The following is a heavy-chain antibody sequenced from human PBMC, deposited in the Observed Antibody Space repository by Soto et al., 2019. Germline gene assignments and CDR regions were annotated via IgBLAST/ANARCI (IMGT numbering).Heavy chain of an antibody. V-gene: IGHV4-59*01. CDR1: GGSISSYY. Sequence: SETLSLTCTVSGGSISSYYWSWIRQPAGKGLEWIGYIYYSGSTNYNPSLKSRVTISVDTSKNQFSLKLRSVTAADTALYYCARDYDSSPSRPGAFDIWGQGTMVTVSS. J-gene: IGHJ3*02. CDR3: ARDYDSSPSRPGAFDI. D-gene: IGHD6-6*01. CDR2: IYYSGST.